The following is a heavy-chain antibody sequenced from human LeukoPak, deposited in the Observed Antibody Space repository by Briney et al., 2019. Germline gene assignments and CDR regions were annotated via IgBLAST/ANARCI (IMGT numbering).Heavy chain of an antibody. CDR1: GYTFTSYY. Sequence: ASVKVSCKASGYTFTSYYMHWVRQAPGQGLEWMGIINPSGGGTTYAQKFQGRVTVTRDTSTSTVYMELSSLRSEDTAVYYCARDLHIVVVTAAYYFDYWGQGTLVTVSS. CDR3: ARDLHIVVVTAAYYFDY. CDR2: INPSGGGT. D-gene: IGHD2-21*02. J-gene: IGHJ4*02. V-gene: IGHV1-46*01.